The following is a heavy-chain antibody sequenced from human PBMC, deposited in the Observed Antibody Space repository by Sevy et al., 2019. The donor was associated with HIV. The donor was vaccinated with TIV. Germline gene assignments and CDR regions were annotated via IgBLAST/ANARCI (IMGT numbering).Heavy chain of an antibody. CDR1: GFTFSSFG. CDR3: VKASVPLYYDSTGYSYFDY. J-gene: IGHJ4*02. V-gene: IGHV3-23*01. Sequence: GGSLRLSCAASGFTFSSFGMNWVRQAPGKGLEWVSAINFSGGSTYYADSVKGRFTISRDDSKNTLYLQMNSLRVEDTAVYYCVKASVPLYYDSTGYSYFDYWGQGALVTVSS. D-gene: IGHD3-22*01. CDR2: INFSGGST.